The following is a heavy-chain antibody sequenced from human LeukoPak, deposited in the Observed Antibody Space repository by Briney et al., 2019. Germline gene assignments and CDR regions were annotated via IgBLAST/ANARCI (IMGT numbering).Heavy chain of an antibody. CDR2: ISGSGGST. CDR3: AGAVDTHDY. Sequence: GGSLRLSCAASGFMFTSYWMSWVRQAPGKGLEWVSAISGSGGSTYYADSVKGRFTISRDNSKNTLYLQMNSLRAEDTAVYYCAGAVDTHDYWGQGTLVTVSS. V-gene: IGHV3-23*01. CDR1: GFMFTSYW. D-gene: IGHD5-18*01. J-gene: IGHJ4*02.